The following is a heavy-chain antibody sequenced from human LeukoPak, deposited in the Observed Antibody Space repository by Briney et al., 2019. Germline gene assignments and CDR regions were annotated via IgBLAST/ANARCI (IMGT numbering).Heavy chain of an antibody. D-gene: IGHD1-26*01. CDR2: FDPEDGEM. CDR1: GYTLTEIS. J-gene: IGHJ5*02. V-gene: IGHV1-24*01. CDR3: ARDNSVGDNAWWFDP. Sequence: ASVKISCKVSGYTLTEISMHRVRQAPGKGLEWMGGFDPEDGEMIYAQKFQGRVTMTRDMSTSTDYMELSSLRSEDTAIYYCARDNSVGDNAWWFDPWGQGTLVTVSS.